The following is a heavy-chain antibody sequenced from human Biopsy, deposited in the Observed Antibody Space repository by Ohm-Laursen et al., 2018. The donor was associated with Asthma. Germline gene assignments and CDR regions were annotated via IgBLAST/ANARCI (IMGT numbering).Heavy chain of an antibody. CDR1: YGSITSGGYY. Sequence: TLSLTCTVSYGSITSGGYYWTWIRQHPGKGLEWIGFIYYSGSPYYNPSLKSRVTMSVDTSKNQFSLKLSSVTAADTAVYYCARGIGLSGYDFWSGYSATPNWFDPWGQGTLVTVSS. J-gene: IGHJ5*02. V-gene: IGHV4-31*03. D-gene: IGHD3-3*01. CDR3: ARGIGLSGYDFWSGYSATPNWFDP. CDR2: IYYSGSP.